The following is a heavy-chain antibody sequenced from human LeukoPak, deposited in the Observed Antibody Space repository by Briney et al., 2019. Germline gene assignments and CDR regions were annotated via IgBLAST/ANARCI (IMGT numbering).Heavy chain of an antibody. CDR1: GFTFSSYA. V-gene: IGHV3-20*04. J-gene: IGHJ4*02. D-gene: IGHD3-22*01. CDR3: ARVRIIHYYDSSGAHDY. Sequence: PGGSLRLSCAASGFTFSSYAMSWVRQAPGKGLEWVSGINWSGGSTGYADSVKGRFTISRDNAKNSLYLQMNSLRAEDTAVYYCARVRIIHYYDSSGAHDYWGQGTLVTVSS. CDR2: INWSGGST.